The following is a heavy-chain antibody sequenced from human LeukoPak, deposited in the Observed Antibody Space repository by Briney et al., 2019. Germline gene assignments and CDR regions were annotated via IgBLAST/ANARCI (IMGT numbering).Heavy chain of an antibody. Sequence: ASVKVSCKASGYTFTGYYMHWVRQAPGQGLEWMGWINPNSGGTNYAQKFQGWVTMTRDTSISTAYMELSRLRSDDTAVYYCARGRAAAGTVYGYWGQGTLVTVSS. J-gene: IGHJ4*02. V-gene: IGHV1-2*04. CDR2: INPNSGGT. CDR3: ARGRAAAGTVYGY. CDR1: GYTFTGYY. D-gene: IGHD6-13*01.